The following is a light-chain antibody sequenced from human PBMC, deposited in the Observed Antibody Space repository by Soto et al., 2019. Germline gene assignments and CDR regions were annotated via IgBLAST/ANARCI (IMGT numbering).Light chain of an antibody. Sequence: EIVLTQSPGTLCLCPLEGDSLXSRASRSVGAYLAWYQQSPGLAPRLLIYAASSRATGIPDRFSGSGSGTDFTLTISRLEPEDSAVYYCQQYVSIPLTFGGGTKVDIK. V-gene: IGKV3-20*01. CDR3: QQYVSIPLT. CDR1: RSVGAY. CDR2: AAS. J-gene: IGKJ4*01.